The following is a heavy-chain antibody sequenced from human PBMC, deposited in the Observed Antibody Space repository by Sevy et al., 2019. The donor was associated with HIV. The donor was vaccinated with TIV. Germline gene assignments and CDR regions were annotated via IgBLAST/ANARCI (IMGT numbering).Heavy chain of an antibody. CDR1: GFTFSIYG. V-gene: IGHV3-30*02. Sequence: GGSLRLSCAASGFTFSIYGMHWVRQAPGKGLEWVACIRYDGSTKYSADSVKGRFTISRDNSKNTLYLQMNSLRAEDTAVYYCAKDLTGRYSSSSGDFDYWGQGTLVTVSS. CDR3: AKDLTGRYSSSSGDFDY. J-gene: IGHJ4*02. D-gene: IGHD6-6*01. CDR2: IRYDGSTK.